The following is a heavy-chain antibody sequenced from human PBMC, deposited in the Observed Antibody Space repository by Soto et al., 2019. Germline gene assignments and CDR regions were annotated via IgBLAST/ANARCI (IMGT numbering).Heavy chain of an antibody. CDR2: INPNSGGT. D-gene: IGHD6-19*01. CDR3: ARDSYSSGWTGYYYYYYGMDV. V-gene: IGHV1-2*02. J-gene: IGHJ6*02. CDR1: GYTFTGYY. Sequence: VKVSCKASGYTFTGYYMHWVRQAPGQGLEWMGWINPNSGGTNYAQKFQGRVTMTRDTSISTAYMELSRLRSDDTAVYYCARDSYSSGWTGYYYYYYGMDVWGQGTTVTVSS.